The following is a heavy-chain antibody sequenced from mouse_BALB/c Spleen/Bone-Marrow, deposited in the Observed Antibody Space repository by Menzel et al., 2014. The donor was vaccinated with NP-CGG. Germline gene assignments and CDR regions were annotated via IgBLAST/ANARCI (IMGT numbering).Heavy chain of an antibody. CDR3: ARPEGIYYYGSSYAMDY. V-gene: IGHV1S34*01. Sequence: LVKTGASVKISCKASDYSFTDYYIHWVKQTHGKSLEWIGYISCYNGATNYNQKFKGKATFTVDTSSSAAYMQFSSLTSEDSAVYYCARPEGIYYYGSSYAMDYWGQGTSVTVSS. D-gene: IGHD1-1*01. CDR1: DYSFTDYY. CDR2: ISCYNGAT. J-gene: IGHJ4*01.